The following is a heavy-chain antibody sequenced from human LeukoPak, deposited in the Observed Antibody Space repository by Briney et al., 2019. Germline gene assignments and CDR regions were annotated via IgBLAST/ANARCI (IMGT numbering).Heavy chain of an antibody. CDR1: GYTLTELS. Sequence: GASVKVSCKVSGYTLTELSMHWVRQAPGKGLEWMGGFDPEDGETIYAQKFQGRVTMTEDTSTDKAYMELSSLRSEDTAVYYCETVGGIAAAGTFYYYGMDVWGQGTTVTVSS. J-gene: IGHJ6*02. V-gene: IGHV1-24*01. CDR2: FDPEDGET. D-gene: IGHD6-13*01. CDR3: ETVGGIAAAGTFYYYGMDV.